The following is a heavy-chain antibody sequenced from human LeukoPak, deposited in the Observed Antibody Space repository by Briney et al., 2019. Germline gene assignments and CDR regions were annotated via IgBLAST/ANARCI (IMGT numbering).Heavy chain of an antibody. J-gene: IGHJ5*02. V-gene: IGHV4-39*07. Sequence: SETLSLTCTVSGGSISSSSYYWGWIRQPPGKGLEWIGSIYYSGSTYYNPSLKSRVTISVDTSKNQFSLKLSSVTAADTAVYFCARGGSGTYYNWAGWFDPRGQGTLVTVSS. CDR2: IYYSGST. CDR3: ARGGSGTYYNWAGWFDP. CDR1: GGSISSSSYY. D-gene: IGHD3-10*01.